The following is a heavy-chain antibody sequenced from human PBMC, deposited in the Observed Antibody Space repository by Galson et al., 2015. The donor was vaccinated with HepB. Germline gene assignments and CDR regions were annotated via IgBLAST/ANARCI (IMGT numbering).Heavy chain of an antibody. V-gene: IGHV3-23*01. D-gene: IGHD3-10*01. CDR2: ISGSGGST. CDR1: GFTFSSYA. Sequence: SLRLSCAASGFTFSSYAMSWVRQAPGKGLEWVSAISGSGGSTYYADSVKGRFTISRDNSKNTLYLQMNSLRAEDTAVYYCAKEVFRYYGSGSYFDYWGQGTLVTVSS. CDR3: AKEVFRYYGSGSYFDY. J-gene: IGHJ4*02.